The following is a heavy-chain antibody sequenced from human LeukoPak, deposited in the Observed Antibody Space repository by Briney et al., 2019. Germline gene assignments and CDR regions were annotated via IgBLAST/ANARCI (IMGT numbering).Heavy chain of an antibody. V-gene: IGHV3-33*01. CDR1: GFTFSSYG. CDR2: IWYDGSNK. Sequence: GGSLRLSCAASGFTFSSYGMHWVRQAPGKGLEWVAVIWYDGSNKYYADSVKGRFTISRDNSKNTLYLQMNSLRAEDTAVYYCAREGGSSWYWLGAFDIWGQGTMVTVSS. CDR3: AREGGSSWYWLGAFDI. D-gene: IGHD6-13*01. J-gene: IGHJ3*02.